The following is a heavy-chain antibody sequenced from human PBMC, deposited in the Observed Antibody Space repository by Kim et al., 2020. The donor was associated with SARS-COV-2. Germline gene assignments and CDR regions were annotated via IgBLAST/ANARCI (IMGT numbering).Heavy chain of an antibody. CDR3: GRAPDS. Sequence: MYHSGDTYYNPSLKSRVTISEDTSTNQFSLKVTSVSDADTAVYYCGRAPDSWGQGTLVTVSS. V-gene: IGHV4-39*01. J-gene: IGHJ4*02. CDR2: MYHSGDT.